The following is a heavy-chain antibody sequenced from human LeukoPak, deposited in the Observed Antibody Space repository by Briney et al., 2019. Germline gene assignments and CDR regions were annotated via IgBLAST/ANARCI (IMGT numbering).Heavy chain of an antibody. D-gene: IGHD6-13*01. V-gene: IGHV5-51*01. Sequence: PGESLKISXKGSGYSFTSYWIGWVRQMPGKGLEWMGIIYPGDSDTRYSPPFQGQVTISADKSISTAYLQWSSLKASDTAMYYCARPVAAAAPDAFDIWGQGTMVTVSS. CDR2: IYPGDSDT. CDR3: ARPVAAAAPDAFDI. CDR1: GYSFTSYW. J-gene: IGHJ3*02.